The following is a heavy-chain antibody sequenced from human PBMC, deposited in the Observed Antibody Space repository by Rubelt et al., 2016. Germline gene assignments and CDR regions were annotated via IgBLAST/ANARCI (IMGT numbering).Heavy chain of an antibody. D-gene: IGHD3-10*01. CDR2: ISSNSYHI. CDR3: ARDSAD. V-gene: IGHV3-21*01. Sequence: EVQLVESGGGLVQPGGSLRLACAASGFTFSSYRMNWVRQAPGKGLEWVSSISSNSYHIFYTDSVKGRFTISRDNAKNSLYLQMDSLRAEDTAVYYCARDSADWGQGTLVTVSS. J-gene: IGHJ4*02. CDR1: GFTFSSYR.